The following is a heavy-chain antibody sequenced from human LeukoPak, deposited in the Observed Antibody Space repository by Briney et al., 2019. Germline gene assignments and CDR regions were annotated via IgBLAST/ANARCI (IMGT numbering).Heavy chain of an antibody. CDR2: IIPIFGTA. Sequence: SVKVSCKASGGAFSSYAISWVRQAPGQGLEWMGGIIPIFGTANYAQKFQGRVTITADESTSTAYMELSSLRSEDTAVYYCARDRGYYDSSGYYPLGYFQHWGQGTLVTVSS. D-gene: IGHD3-22*01. J-gene: IGHJ1*01. CDR1: GGAFSSYA. CDR3: ARDRGYYDSSGYYPLGYFQH. V-gene: IGHV1-69*13.